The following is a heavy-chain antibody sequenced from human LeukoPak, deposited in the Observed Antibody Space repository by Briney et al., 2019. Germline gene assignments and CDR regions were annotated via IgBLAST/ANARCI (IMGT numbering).Heavy chain of an antibody. CDR2: IYSGGST. CDR1: EFSVGSNY. CDR3: ARAVPSRQAIDY. Sequence: GGSLRLSCAASEFSVGSNYMTWVRQAPGKGLERVSLIYSGGSTYYADSVKGRFTISRDNSKNTLYLQMNSLIPEDTAVYYCARAVPSRQAIDYWGQGTLVTVSS. J-gene: IGHJ4*02. V-gene: IGHV3-66*02.